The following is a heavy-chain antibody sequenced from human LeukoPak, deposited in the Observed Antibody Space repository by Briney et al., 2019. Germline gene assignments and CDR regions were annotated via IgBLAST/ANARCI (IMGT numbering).Heavy chain of an antibody. CDR2: MNPNSGNT. CDR1: GYTFTSYD. J-gene: IGHJ3*02. CDR3: ARSQVYDCSSSNDAFDI. V-gene: IGHV1-8*03. Sequence: ASVKVSCKASGYTFTSYDINWVRQATGQGLEWMGWMNPNSGNTGYAQKFQGRVTITRNTSISTAYMELSSLRSEDTAVYYCARSQVYDCSSSNDAFDIWGQGTMVTVSS. D-gene: IGHD6-13*01.